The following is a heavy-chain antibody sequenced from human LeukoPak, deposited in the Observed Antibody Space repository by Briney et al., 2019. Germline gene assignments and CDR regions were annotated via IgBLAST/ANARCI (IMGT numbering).Heavy chain of an antibody. D-gene: IGHD5-18*01. CDR2: INPNSGGT. V-gene: IGHV1-2*06. CDR3: AREVIQLWLQGYYYMDV. CDR1: GYTFTGYY. Sequence: ASVKVSCKASGYTFTGYYMHWVRQAPGQGLEWMGRINPNSGGTNYAQKFQGRVTMTRDTSISTACMELSRLRSDDTAVYYCAREVIQLWLQGYYYMDVWGKGTTVTVSS. J-gene: IGHJ6*03.